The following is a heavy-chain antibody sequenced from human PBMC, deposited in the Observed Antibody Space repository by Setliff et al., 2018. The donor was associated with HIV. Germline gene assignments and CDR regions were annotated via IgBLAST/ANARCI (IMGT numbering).Heavy chain of an antibody. D-gene: IGHD3-22*01. V-gene: IGHV4-4*07. Sequence: SETLSLTCSVSGGYLDSYSWSWIRQPAGKGLEWIGRIYTSGSTNYSPSLKSRVTLSVDTSKHQFSLKLSSVTAADTAVYYCAISAYYYDSSGYKGGNWFDPWGQGTLVTVSS. CDR2: IYTSGST. CDR3: AISAYYYDSSGYKGGNWFDP. J-gene: IGHJ5*02. CDR1: GGYLDSYS.